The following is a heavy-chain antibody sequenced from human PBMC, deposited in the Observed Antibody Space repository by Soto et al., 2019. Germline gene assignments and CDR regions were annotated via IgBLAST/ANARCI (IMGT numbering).Heavy chain of an antibody. V-gene: IGHV4-59*01. CDR2: IYYSGST. CDR1: GGSISSYY. J-gene: IGHJ3*02. Sequence: SETLSLTCTVSGGSISSYYWSWIRQPPGKGLEWIGYIYYSGSTNYNPSLKSRVTISVDTSKNQFSLKLSSVTAADTAVYYCARLTGGDAFDIWGQGTLVTVSS. D-gene: IGHD7-27*01. CDR3: ARLTGGDAFDI.